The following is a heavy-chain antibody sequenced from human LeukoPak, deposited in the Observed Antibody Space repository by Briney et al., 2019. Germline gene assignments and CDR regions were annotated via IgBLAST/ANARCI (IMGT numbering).Heavy chain of an antibody. D-gene: IGHD2/OR15-2a*01. J-gene: IGHJ3*02. CDR1: GGTFSSYA. V-gene: IGHV1-69*04. Sequence: GASVKVSCKASGGTFSSYAISWVRQAPGQGLEWMGRIIPILGIANYAQKFQGRVTITADKSTSTAYTELSSLRSEDTAVYYCARDRHYFAFDIWGQGTMVTVSS. CDR2: IIPILGIA. CDR3: ARDRHYFAFDI.